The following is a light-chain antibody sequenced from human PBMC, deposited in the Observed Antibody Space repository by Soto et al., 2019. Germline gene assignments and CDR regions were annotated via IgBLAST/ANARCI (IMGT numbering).Light chain of an antibody. J-gene: IGKJ1*01. Sequence: IGLTQSPGTLSMSPGERATLSCRASQSIHSRYLDWYQQIPGQAARLLIYGASTRATGIPDRFSGSGSGTDVTLTISRLEAEDFAVYYCHQYGSSPPWTFGKGTKVEIK. CDR1: QSIHSRY. CDR3: HQYGSSPPWT. V-gene: IGKV3-20*01. CDR2: GAS.